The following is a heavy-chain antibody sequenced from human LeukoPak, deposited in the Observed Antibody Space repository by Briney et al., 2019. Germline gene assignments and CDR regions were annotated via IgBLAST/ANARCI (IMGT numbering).Heavy chain of an antibody. Sequence: GGSLRLSCAATGFTFSSYAMTWVRQAPGKGLEWVSGISGSGDTTYYADSVKGRFTISRDNSKNTLYLQMSSLRAEDTAIYYCAKDRIAAAGTVDYWGQGTLVTVSS. D-gene: IGHD6-13*01. V-gene: IGHV3-23*01. J-gene: IGHJ4*02. CDR3: AKDRIAAAGTVDY. CDR2: ISGSGDTT. CDR1: GFTFSSYA.